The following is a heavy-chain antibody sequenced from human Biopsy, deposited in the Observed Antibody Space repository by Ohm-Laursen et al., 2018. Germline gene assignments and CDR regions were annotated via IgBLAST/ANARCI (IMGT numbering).Heavy chain of an antibody. Sequence: LSLTCAASGFTFSSYAMTWFRQAPGEGLEWVSTISGNSDIIYDTDSVKGRFTISRDHSKNTLYLQMNSLRADDTAVYYCALAAAQSVTHFDYWGQGTLVTVSS. CDR1: GFTFSSYA. CDR2: ISGNSDII. D-gene: IGHD4-17*01. CDR3: ALAAAQSVTHFDY. J-gene: IGHJ4*02. V-gene: IGHV3-23*01.